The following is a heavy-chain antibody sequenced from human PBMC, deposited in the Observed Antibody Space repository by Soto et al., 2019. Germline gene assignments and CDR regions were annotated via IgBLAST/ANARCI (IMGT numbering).Heavy chain of an antibody. CDR1: GGSMGGYY. V-gene: IGHV4-39*01. J-gene: IGHJ5*02. Sequence: SETLSLTCTVSGGSMGGYYWDWIRQSPGKGLEWIGNIYYSGFTLYNPSPKSRVTISVDTSKNQFSLKLRSVTAADTAVYYCARHPAAGPRFDTWGQGTLVTVSS. CDR3: ARHPAAGPRFDT. D-gene: IGHD6-13*01. CDR2: IYYSGFT.